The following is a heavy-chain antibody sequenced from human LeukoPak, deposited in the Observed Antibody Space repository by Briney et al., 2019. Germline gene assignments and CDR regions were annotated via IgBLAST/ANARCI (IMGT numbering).Heavy chain of an antibody. Sequence: ASVKVSCKASGYTFTSYGISWVRQAPGQGLEWMGWISAYNGNTNYAQKLQGRVTMTTDTSTSTAYMELRSLRSDDTAVYYRARAHPRWSSGWYMWGPDYWGQGTLVTVSS. D-gene: IGHD6-19*01. CDR1: GYTFTSYG. V-gene: IGHV1-18*01. CDR3: ARAHPRWSSGWYMWGPDY. CDR2: ISAYNGNT. J-gene: IGHJ4*02.